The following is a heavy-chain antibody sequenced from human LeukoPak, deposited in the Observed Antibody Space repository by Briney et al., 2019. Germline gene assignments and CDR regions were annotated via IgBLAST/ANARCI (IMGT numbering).Heavy chain of an antibody. Sequence: GGSLRLSCAASGFTFSTYGMHWVRQAPGKGLEWVAFIRNDGTIKYYADSVKGRFTISRDNSKNTLYLQMNSLRAEDTAVYYCARDHGYSYGYDYYYYYGMDVWGQGTTVTVSS. J-gene: IGHJ6*02. CDR2: IRNDGTIK. CDR1: GFTFSTYG. V-gene: IGHV3-30*02. CDR3: ARDHGYSYGYDYYYYYGMDV. D-gene: IGHD5-18*01.